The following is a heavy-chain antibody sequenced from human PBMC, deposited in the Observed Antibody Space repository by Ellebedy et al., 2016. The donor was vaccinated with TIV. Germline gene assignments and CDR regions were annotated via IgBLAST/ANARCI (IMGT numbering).Heavy chain of an antibody. J-gene: IGHJ6*02. Sequence: ASVKVSCKASEYIFTGYYIHWVRQVSGQGLEWMGIINPRGGNTNYAQKFQGRVTMTRDTSTSTVYMDLSSLRSEDTAVYYCARDVSYYYDSSGYFSRYYYYYGMDVWGQGTTVTVSS. CDR2: INPRGGNT. V-gene: IGHV1-46*01. CDR1: EYIFTGYY. D-gene: IGHD3-22*01. CDR3: ARDVSYYYDSSGYFSRYYYYYGMDV.